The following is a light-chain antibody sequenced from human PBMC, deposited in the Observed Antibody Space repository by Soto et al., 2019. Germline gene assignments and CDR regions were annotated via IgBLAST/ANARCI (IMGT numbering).Light chain of an antibody. J-gene: IGKJ1*01. Sequence: EIVLTPSPGTLSLSPVERATLSCRASQSVSNNYLAWYQQKPGQAPRLLIYDASTRATGVPPRFTGSGSGTDFTLTISRLEPEDFAVYYCQRYGTSLTWTFGQGTKVDIK. V-gene: IGKV3-20*01. CDR3: QRYGTSLTWT. CDR1: QSVSNNY. CDR2: DAS.